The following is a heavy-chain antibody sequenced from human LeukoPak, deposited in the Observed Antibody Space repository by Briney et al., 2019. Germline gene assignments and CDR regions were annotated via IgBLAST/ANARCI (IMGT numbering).Heavy chain of an antibody. CDR1: GGSISSGSYY. CDR3: ARNAGSGWYFFLDY. V-gene: IGHV4-61*02. D-gene: IGHD6-19*01. J-gene: IGHJ4*02. Sequence: SETLSLTCTVSGGSISSGSYYWSWIRQPAGKGLEWIGRIYTSGSTNYNPSLKSRVTISVDTSKNQFSLKLSSVTAADTAVYYCARNAGSGWYFFLDYWGQGTLVTVPS. CDR2: IYTSGST.